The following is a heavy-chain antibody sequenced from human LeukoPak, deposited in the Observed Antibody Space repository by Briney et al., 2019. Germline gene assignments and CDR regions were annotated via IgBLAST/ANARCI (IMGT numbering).Heavy chain of an antibody. D-gene: IGHD3-9*01. CDR1: GYTFTGYY. CDR3: ARERYDILTGYGH. V-gene: IGHV1-2*06. J-gene: IGHJ4*02. CDR2: INPNSGGT. Sequence: ASVKVSCKASGYTFTGYYMHWVRQAPGQGLEWMGRINPNSGGTNYAQKFQGRATMTRDTSISTAYMELSRLRSDDTAVYYCARERYDILTGYGHWGQGTLVTVSS.